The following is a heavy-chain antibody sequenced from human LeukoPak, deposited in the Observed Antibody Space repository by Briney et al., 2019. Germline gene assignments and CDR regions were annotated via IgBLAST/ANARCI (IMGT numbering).Heavy chain of an antibody. Sequence: HTGGSLRLSCAASGFTFSSSWMHWVRQAPGKGLVWVSRITRDGSSTTYADSVKGRFTTSRDNAKNTLYLQMDSLRDDDTAVYYCARDPGYESWSPFWGGMDVWGNGTTVTVSS. D-gene: IGHD3-16*01. J-gene: IGHJ6*04. CDR3: ARDPGYESWSPFWGGMDV. V-gene: IGHV3-74*01. CDR1: GFTFSSSW. CDR2: ITRDGSST.